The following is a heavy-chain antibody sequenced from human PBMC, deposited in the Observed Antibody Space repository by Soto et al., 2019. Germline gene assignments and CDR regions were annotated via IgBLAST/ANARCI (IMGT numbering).Heavy chain of an antibody. Sequence: GGSLRLSCAASGFTFSSYWMSWVRQAPGKGLEWVANIKQDGSEKYYVDSVKGRFTISRDNAKNSLYLQMNSLRAEDTAVYYCARIPVVPAAMTYSSSSWSYYYYGMDVWGQGTTVTVSS. V-gene: IGHV3-7*01. CDR1: GFTFSSYW. CDR3: ARIPVVPAAMTYSSSSWSYYYYGMDV. J-gene: IGHJ6*02. CDR2: IKQDGSEK. D-gene: IGHD2-2*01.